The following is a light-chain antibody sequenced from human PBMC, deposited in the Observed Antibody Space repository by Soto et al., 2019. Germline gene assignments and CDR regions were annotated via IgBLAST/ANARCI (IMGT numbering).Light chain of an antibody. V-gene: IGKV3-20*01. CDR2: GAS. J-gene: IGKJ1*01. CDR3: QQYGSSPRT. CDR1: QSVSSSH. Sequence: EIVLTQSPGTVSLSTGERATLSCRASQSVSSSHLAWYQQKPGQAPRLLISGASSRATGIPDRFTGSGSGTDFTLTISRLEPEDFAVYYCQQYGSSPRTFGQRSKVDIK.